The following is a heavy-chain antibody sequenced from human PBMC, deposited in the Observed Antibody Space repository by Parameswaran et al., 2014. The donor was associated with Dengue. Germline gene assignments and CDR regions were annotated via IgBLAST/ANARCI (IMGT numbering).Heavy chain of an antibody. V-gene: IGHV3-72*01. J-gene: IGHJ6*02. Sequence: WIRQPPGKGLEWVGRTANKANSFTTQYAAAVKGRFTISRDASKNSLYLQMNSLKTEDTALYYCTRDYYGLDVWAKGPRSPS. CDR3: TRDYYGLDV. CDR2: TANKANSFTT.